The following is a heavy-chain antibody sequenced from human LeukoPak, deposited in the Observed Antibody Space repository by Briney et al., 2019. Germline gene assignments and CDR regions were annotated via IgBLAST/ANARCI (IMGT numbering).Heavy chain of an antibody. D-gene: IGHD6-19*01. CDR1: GFTFSSYW. Sequence: GGSLRLSCAASGFTFSSYWMHWVRQAPGKGLVWVSRINSDGSSTSYADSVKGRFTISRDNAKNTLYLQMNSLRAEDTAVYYCASSLGIAVAAPDYWGQGTLVTVSS. V-gene: IGHV3-74*01. CDR2: INSDGSST. CDR3: ASSLGIAVAAPDY. J-gene: IGHJ4*02.